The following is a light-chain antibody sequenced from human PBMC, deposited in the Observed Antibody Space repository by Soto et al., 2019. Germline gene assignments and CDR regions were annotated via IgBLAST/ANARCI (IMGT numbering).Light chain of an antibody. CDR1: QSVSSY. V-gene: IGKV3-11*01. CDR2: DAS. J-gene: IGKJ4*01. Sequence: EIVLIQSPATLSLSPGERATLSCRASQSVSSYLAWYQQKPGQAPRLLIFDASNRATGIPARFSGSGSGTDFTLTISSLEPEDFAFYYCQQRSNWPPAFGGGTKVDIK. CDR3: QQRSNWPPA.